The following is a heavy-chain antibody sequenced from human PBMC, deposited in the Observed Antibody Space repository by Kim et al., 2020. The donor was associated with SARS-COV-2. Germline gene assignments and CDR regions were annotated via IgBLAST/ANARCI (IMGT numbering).Heavy chain of an antibody. V-gene: IGHV3-74*01. J-gene: IGHJ4*02. D-gene: IGHD3-16*01. Sequence: GGSLRLSCAASGFTFSAYCMHWVRQAPGKGLVWVSQMNSAGSSTGYADSVKGRFTISRDNAKNTLYLQMNSLSAEDTAMYYCAKGGLPGALDYWGQGTLVTVSS. CDR2: MNSAGSST. CDR3: AKGGLPGALDY. CDR1: GFTFSAYC.